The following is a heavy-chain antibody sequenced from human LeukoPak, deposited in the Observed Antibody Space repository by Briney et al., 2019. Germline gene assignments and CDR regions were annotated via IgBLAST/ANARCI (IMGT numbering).Heavy chain of an antibody. CDR1: GFTFSSYS. Sequence: PGRSLRLSCAASGFTFSSYSMNWVRQAPGKGLEWVSSISSSSSYIYYADSVKGRFTISRDNAKNSLYLQMNSLRAEDTAVYYCARDRAYYYGMDVWGQGTTVTVSS. CDR2: ISSSSSYI. V-gene: IGHV3-21*01. CDR3: ARDRAYYYGMDV. J-gene: IGHJ6*02. D-gene: IGHD3-10*01.